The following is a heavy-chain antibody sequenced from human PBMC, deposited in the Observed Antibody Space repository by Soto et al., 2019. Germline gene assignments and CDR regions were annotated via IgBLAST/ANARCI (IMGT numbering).Heavy chain of an antibody. CDR1: GDSIISSDFY. D-gene: IGHD3-3*02. Sequence: QLQLQESGPGLVKPSETLSLTCTVSGDSIISSDFYWGWVRQPPGRGLEWIGSIFYLGSSYYNQSLKSRVTMSVDTSKNQFSLRLRSVTAADTALYFCARHSLALRKNNWFDPWGQGIMVTVSS. J-gene: IGHJ5*02. CDR3: ARHSLALRKNNWFDP. V-gene: IGHV4-39*01. CDR2: IFYLGSS.